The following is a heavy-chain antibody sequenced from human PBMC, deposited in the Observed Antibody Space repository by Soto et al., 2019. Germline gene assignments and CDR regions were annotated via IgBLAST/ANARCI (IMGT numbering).Heavy chain of an antibody. CDR2: IIPMFRTT. Sequence: QVQLVQSGAEVKKPGSSARVSCKASGDTFNNHAFSWVRQAPGQGLEWMGSIIPMFRTTDYAQRFQDRVTITADESTTTVYLDLISLRSDDTAIYYCARVDSILLEGEEWFDPWGQGTLVTVSS. V-gene: IGHV1-69*18. J-gene: IGHJ5*02. CDR1: GDTFNNHA. CDR3: ARVDSILLEGEEWFDP. D-gene: IGHD3-16*01.